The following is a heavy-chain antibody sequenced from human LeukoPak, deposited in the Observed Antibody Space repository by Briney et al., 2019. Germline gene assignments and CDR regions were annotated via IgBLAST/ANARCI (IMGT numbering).Heavy chain of an antibody. CDR1: GYTFTGYY. J-gene: IGHJ6*02. Sequence: ASVKVSCKASGYTFTGYYMHWVRQAPGQGLEXXXXXXXXXGGTNYAQKFQGRVTMTRDTSISTAYMELSRLRSGDTAVYYCARDYVGVVAATRYYYGMDVWGQGTTVTVSS. CDR2: XXXXXGGT. V-gene: IGHV1-2*02. CDR3: ARDYVGVVAATRYYYGMDV. D-gene: IGHD2-15*01.